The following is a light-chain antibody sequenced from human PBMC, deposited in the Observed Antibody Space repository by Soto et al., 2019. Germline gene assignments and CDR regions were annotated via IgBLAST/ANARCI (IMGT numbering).Light chain of an antibody. CDR2: DAS. CDR3: QQRGNWPLT. J-gene: IGKJ4*01. Sequence: EIVLTQSPATLPLSPGERATLSCRASQNVGSYLAWYQQKPGQAPRLLIYDASNRATGIPARFSGSGSWTDFTLTISALQPEDFAVSYCQQRGNWPLTYGGGTKLEIK. CDR1: QNVGSY. V-gene: IGKV3-11*01.